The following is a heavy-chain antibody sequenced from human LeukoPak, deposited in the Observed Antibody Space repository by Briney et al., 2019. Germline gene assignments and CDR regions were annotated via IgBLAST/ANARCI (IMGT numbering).Heavy chain of an antibody. CDR1: GGSISSSSYY. V-gene: IGHV4-39*07. D-gene: IGHD3-22*01. CDR3: ARDVGIHYYDSSGYPRPYYYYYYYGMDV. Sequence: SETLSLTCTVSGGSISSSSYYWGWIRQPPGKGLEWIGSIYYSGSTYYNPSLKSRVTISVDTSKNQFSLKLSSVTAADTAVYYCARDVGIHYYDSSGYPRPYYYYYYYGMDVWGQGTTVTVPS. CDR2: IYYSGST. J-gene: IGHJ6*02.